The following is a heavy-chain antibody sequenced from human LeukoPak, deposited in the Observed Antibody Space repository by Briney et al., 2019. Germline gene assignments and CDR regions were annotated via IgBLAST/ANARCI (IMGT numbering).Heavy chain of an antibody. CDR2: ITPILGIA. J-gene: IGHJ3*02. CDR1: GGTFSSYT. Sequence: SVKVSCKASGGTFSSYTISWVRQAPGQGLEWMGRITPILGIANYAQKFQGRVTITADKSTSTAYMELSSLRSEDTAVYYCARGSPLNCSSTSCSDAFDIWGQGTMVTVSS. D-gene: IGHD2-2*01. CDR3: ARGSPLNCSSTSCSDAFDI. V-gene: IGHV1-69*02.